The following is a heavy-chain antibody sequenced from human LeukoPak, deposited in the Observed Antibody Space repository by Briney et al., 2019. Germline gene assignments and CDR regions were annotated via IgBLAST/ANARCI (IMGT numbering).Heavy chain of an antibody. D-gene: IGHD6-6*01. CDR2: IYPSDSDT. Sequence: GESLKISCKGSGYSFTSYWIGWVRQMPGKGLEWMGIIYPSDSDTRYSPSFRGQVTISADKSTSTAYLQWSSLKASDTAMYYCARRGLGSSSRYGMDVWGQGTTVTVSS. CDR3: ARRGLGSSSRYGMDV. V-gene: IGHV5-51*01. J-gene: IGHJ6*02. CDR1: GYSFTSYW.